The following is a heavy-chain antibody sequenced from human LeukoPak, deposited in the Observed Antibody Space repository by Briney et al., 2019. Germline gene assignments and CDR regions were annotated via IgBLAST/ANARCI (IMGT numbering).Heavy chain of an antibody. CDR3: ARLASCSSSCYFDY. V-gene: IGHV4-39*01. CDR1: GGSISSGNNF. CDR2: INYNGRT. J-gene: IGHJ4*02. D-gene: IGHD2-21*01. Sequence: SETLSLTCNVFGGSISSGNNFWGWIRQSPEKGLEWIGSINYNGRTYYQSSLKSRAIISIDTSKNQFSLKLGSVTAADTALYYCARLASCSSSCYFDYWGQGSLVTVSP.